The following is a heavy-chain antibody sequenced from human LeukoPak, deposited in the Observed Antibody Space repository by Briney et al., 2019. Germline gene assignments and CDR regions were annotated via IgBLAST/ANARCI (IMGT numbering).Heavy chain of an antibody. CDR1: GFTFSSYA. CDR3: AKDISWIQLRGEGY. CDR2: ISGSGGST. J-gene: IGHJ4*02. V-gene: IGHV3-23*01. Sequence: QTGGSLRLSCAASGFTFSSYAMSWVRQAPGKGLEWVSAISGSGGSTYYADSVKGRFTISRDNSKNTLYLQMNSLRAEDTAVYYCAKDISWIQLRGEGYWGQGTLVTVSS. D-gene: IGHD5-18*01.